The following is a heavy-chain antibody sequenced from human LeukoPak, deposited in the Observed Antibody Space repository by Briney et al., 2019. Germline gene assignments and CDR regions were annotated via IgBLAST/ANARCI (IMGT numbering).Heavy chain of an antibody. V-gene: IGHV4-34*01. CDR3: ARGRASDYDYVWGSYRPHYYYYMDV. Sequence: SETLSLTCAVYGVSFSGHYWSWIRQPPGKGLEWIGEINHSGSTNYNPSLKSRVTISVDTSKNQFSLKLSSVTAADTAVYYCARGRASDYDYVWGSYRPHYYYYMDVWGKGTTVTVSS. CDR2: INHSGST. J-gene: IGHJ6*03. D-gene: IGHD3-16*02. CDR1: GVSFSGHY.